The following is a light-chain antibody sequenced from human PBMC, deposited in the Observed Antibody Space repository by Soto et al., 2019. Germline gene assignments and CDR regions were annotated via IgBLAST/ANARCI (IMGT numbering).Light chain of an antibody. V-gene: IGKV3-11*01. J-gene: IGKJ4*01. CDR2: DAS. Sequence: IVLTQSPATLSLSPGEKATLSCRASQSVSSYLAWYQQKPGQAPRLLIYDASNRATGIPARFSGSGSGTDLTLTISSLEPEDFAVYYCQQRSNWPRLTFGGGTKVEIK. CDR3: QQRSNWPRLT. CDR1: QSVSSY.